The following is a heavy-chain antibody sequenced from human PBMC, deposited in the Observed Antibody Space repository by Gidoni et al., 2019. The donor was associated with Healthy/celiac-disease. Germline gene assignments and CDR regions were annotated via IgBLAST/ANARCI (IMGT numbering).Heavy chain of an antibody. D-gene: IGHD4-17*01. CDR2: IYPGDSDT. J-gene: IGHJ5*02. CDR1: GYSLTSYW. Sequence: EVQLVQSGAEVKKPGESLKISCKGSGYSLTSYWIGWVRQMPGKGLEWMGIIYPGDSDTRYSPSFQGQVTISADKSISTAYLQWSSLKASDTAMYYCARQSPYGDYDNNWFDPWGQGTLVTVSS. CDR3: ARQSPYGDYDNNWFDP. V-gene: IGHV5-51*01.